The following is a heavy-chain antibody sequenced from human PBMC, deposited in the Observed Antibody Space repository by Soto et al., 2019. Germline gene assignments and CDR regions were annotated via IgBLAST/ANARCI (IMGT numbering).Heavy chain of an antibody. CDR2: IYYSGST. D-gene: IGHD1-7*01. Sequence: QVQLQESGPGLVKPSQTLSLTCTVSGGSISSGGYYWSWIRQHPGKGLEWIGYIYYSGSTYYNPSLKSRVTISVDTSKNQFSLKLSSVTAADTAVYYCARETVDSDQTTYYYYGMDVWGQGTTVTVSS. J-gene: IGHJ6*02. CDR1: GGSISSGGYY. V-gene: IGHV4-31*03. CDR3: ARETVDSDQTTYYYYGMDV.